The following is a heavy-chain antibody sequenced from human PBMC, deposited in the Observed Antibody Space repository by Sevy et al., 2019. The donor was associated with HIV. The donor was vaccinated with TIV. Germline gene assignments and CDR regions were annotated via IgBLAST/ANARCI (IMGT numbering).Heavy chain of an antibody. CDR3: ARDRTSAGAFDY. CDR2: ISGSSSYT. CDR1: GFTFSHYA. V-gene: IGHV3-23*01. Sequence: GGSLRLSCTASGFTFSHYAMTWVRQAPGKGLEWVAGISGSSSYTYNADYVKGRFTVSRDNSKNTVYLQMNGLRADDTDLYYCARDRTSAGAFDYWGQGTLVTVSS. J-gene: IGHJ4*02.